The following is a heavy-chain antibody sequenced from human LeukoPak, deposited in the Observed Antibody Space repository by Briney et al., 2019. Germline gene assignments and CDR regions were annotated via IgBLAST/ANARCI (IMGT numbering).Heavy chain of an antibody. CDR2: ISAYNGNT. V-gene: IGHV1-18*01. CDR1: GYTFTSNG. Sequence: ASVKVSCKASGYTFTSNGISWVRQAPGQGLEWMGWISAYNGNTNFAQKFQTRVTMTTDTSTSTAYLELRSLRSDDTAVYYCATSRWALPLFDYWGQGTLVTVSS. J-gene: IGHJ4*02. D-gene: IGHD1-26*01. CDR3: ATSRWALPLFDY.